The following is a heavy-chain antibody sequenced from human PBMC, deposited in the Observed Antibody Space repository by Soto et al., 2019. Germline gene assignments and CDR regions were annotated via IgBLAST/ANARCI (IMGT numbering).Heavy chain of an antibody. V-gene: IGHV3-30-3*01. CDR2: ISYDGSTK. D-gene: IGHD3-10*01. Sequence: QVQLMESGGGVVQPGRSLRLSCAASGLTFSSYAKHWVRQAPGKGLEWVAIISYDGSTKFYTDSVKGRFTISRDNSNNTLYLEMNRLRSEDTAVYYCARDGRTGTTLPHGGLDQWGQGTLVTVSS. J-gene: IGHJ4*02. CDR3: ARDGRTGTTLPHGGLDQ. CDR1: GLTFSSYA.